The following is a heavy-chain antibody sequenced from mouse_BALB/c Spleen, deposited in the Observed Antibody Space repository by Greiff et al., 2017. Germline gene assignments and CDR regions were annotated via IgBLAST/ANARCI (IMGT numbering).Heavy chain of an antibody. CDR3: ARDYYDGYYVAMDY. V-gene: IGHV2-6-7*01. D-gene: IGHD2-3*01. Sequence: VKLMESGPGLVAPSQSLSITCTVSGFSLTGYGVNWVRQPPGKGLEWLGMIWGDGSTDYNSALKSRLSISKDNSKSQVFLKMNSLQTDDTARYYGARDYYDGYYVAMDYWGQGTSVTVSS. J-gene: IGHJ4*01. CDR2: IWGDGST. CDR1: GFSLTGYG.